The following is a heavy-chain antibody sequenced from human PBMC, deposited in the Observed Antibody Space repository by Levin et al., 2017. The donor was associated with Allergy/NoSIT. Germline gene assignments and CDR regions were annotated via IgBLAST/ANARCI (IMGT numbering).Heavy chain of an antibody. CDR2: VNPSSGGT. CDR1: GYTFTGHY. V-gene: IGHV1-2*02. Sequence: GASVKVSCRASGYTFTGHYLHWVRQAPGQGLEWMGWVNPSSGGTKYAQKFQGRVIMTRDTSMSTAYMELSSLTSDDAAVYYCASWAGGLAETPVFDYWSQGTLVTVSS. CDR3: ASWAGGLAETPVFDY. D-gene: IGHD2-15*01. J-gene: IGHJ4*02.